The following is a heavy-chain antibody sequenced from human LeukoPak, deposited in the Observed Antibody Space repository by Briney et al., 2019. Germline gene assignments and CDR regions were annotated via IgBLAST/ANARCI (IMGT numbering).Heavy chain of an antibody. CDR2: ISSSSSYI. CDR3: ARALFDSSGYPSPILDY. D-gene: IGHD3-22*01. CDR1: GFTFSNYN. V-gene: IGHV3-21*01. Sequence: GGSLRLSCAASGFTFSNYNINWVRQAPGKGLEWVSSISSSSSYIYYADSVKGRFTISRDNAKNSLYLQMNSLRAEDTAVYYCARALFDSSGYPSPILDYWGQGTLVTVSS. J-gene: IGHJ4*02.